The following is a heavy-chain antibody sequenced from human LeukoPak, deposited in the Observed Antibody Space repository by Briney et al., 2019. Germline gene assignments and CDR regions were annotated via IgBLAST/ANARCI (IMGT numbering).Heavy chain of an antibody. CDR2: ISGSGGST. Sequence: PGGSLRLSCAASGFTFSSYAMSWVRQAPGKGLEWVSAISGSGGSTYYADSVKGRFTISRDNSKNTLYLQVNSLRAEDTAVYYCANHPRGQQLWYWGQGTLVTVSS. V-gene: IGHV3-23*01. CDR3: ANHPRGQQLWY. J-gene: IGHJ4*02. D-gene: IGHD6-13*01. CDR1: GFTFSSYA.